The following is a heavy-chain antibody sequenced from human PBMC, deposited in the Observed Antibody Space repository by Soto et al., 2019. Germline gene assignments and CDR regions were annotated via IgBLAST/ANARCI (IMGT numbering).Heavy chain of an antibody. J-gene: IGHJ6*02. Sequence: ETLSLTCTVSCVSISSYYWSWIRQPPGKGLEWIGYIYYSVSTNYNPSLKSRVTISVDTSKNQFSLKLSSVTAEDTAVYYCASSWLQRGSHPHYGMHVSAQGTTVTVFS. D-gene: IGHD5-12*01. V-gene: IGHV4-59*01. CDR3: ASSWLQRGSHPHYGMHV. CDR1: CVSISSYY. CDR2: IYYSVST.